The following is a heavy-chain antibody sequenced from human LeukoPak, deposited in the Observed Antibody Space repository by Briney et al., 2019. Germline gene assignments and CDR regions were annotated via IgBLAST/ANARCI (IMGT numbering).Heavy chain of an antibody. J-gene: IGHJ4*02. CDR1: GYSFTSYW. CDR2: IDPGDSDT. CDR3: ARPRIQLNIWYFDY. D-gene: IGHD5-18*01. V-gene: IGHV5-51*01. Sequence: GESLKISCKGSGYSFTSYWIGWVRQMPGKGLEWKGIIDPGDSDTRYNPSFQGQVTISVDKSISTAYLQWSSLKASDTAMYYCARPRIQLNIWYFDYWGQGTLVTVSS.